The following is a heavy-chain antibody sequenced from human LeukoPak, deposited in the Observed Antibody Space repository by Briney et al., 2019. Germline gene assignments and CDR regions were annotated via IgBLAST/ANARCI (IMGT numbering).Heavy chain of an antibody. V-gene: IGHV4-39*02. D-gene: IGHD3-3*02. CDR2: IYYSGST. CDR1: GGSISSSSYY. Sequence: SETLSLTCTVSGGSISSSSYYWGWIRQPPGKGLEWIGSIYYSGSTYYNPSLKSRVTISVDTSKNQFSLKLSSVAAADTAVYYCARDGISAFDYWGQGTLVTVSS. CDR3: ARDGISAFDY. J-gene: IGHJ4*02.